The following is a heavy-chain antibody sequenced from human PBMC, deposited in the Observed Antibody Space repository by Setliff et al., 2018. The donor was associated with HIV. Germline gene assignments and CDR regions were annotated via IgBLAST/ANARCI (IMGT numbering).Heavy chain of an antibody. CDR2: ISTNGDST. CDR3: VKSLMFFNWFDS. CDR1: GFTFSNYA. J-gene: IGHJ5*01. Sequence: GASVKVSCSASGFTFSNYAMHWVRQAPGKGLEYVSSISTNGDSTSYADSVKGRFTISRDNSKNTLYLQMSSLRTEDTAVYYCVKSLMFFNWFDSWGQGTLVTVS. D-gene: IGHD3-10*02. V-gene: IGHV3-64D*09.